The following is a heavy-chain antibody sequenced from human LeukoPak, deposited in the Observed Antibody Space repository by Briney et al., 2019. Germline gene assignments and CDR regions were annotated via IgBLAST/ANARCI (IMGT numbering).Heavy chain of an antibody. CDR1: GFAFSSYA. D-gene: IGHD4-23*01. CDR2: ITSSGGST. V-gene: IGHV3-23*01. Sequence: GGSLRLSCAASGFAFSSYAISWVRQAPGKGLEWVSTITSSGGSTYYADSVKGRFTISRDNSKNTLYLQMNSLRAEDTAVYYCARSYGGNSVDAFDIWGQGTMVTVSS. J-gene: IGHJ3*02. CDR3: ARSYGGNSVDAFDI.